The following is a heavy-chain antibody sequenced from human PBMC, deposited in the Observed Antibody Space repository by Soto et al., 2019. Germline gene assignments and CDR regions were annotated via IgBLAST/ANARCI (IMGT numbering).Heavy chain of an antibody. V-gene: IGHV1-69*13. CDR2: IIPIFGTA. CDR3: ARREGYYDSSGYPWFDP. CDR1: GGTFSSYA. Sequence: SVKVSCKASGGTFSSYAISWVRQAPGQGLEWMGGIIPIFGTANYAQKFQGRVTITADESTSTAYMELSSLRSEDTAVYYCARREGYYDSSGYPWFDPWGQGTLVTVSS. D-gene: IGHD3-22*01. J-gene: IGHJ5*02.